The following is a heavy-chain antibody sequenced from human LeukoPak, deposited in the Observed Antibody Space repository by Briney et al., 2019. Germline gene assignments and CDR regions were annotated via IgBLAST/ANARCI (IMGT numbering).Heavy chain of an antibody. J-gene: IGHJ6*03. CDR2: INHSGST. CDR1: GGSFSGYY. CDR3: ARSIFGVVISLYYYYMDV. Sequence: SETLSLTCAVYGGSFSGYYWSWIRQPPGKGLEWIGEINHSGSTNYNPSLKSRVTISVDTSKNQFSLKLSSVTAADTAVYYCARSIFGVVISLYYYYMDVWGKGTTVTVSS. V-gene: IGHV4-34*01. D-gene: IGHD3-3*01.